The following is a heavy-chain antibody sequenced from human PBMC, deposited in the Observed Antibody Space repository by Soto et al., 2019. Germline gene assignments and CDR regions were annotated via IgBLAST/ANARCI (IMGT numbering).Heavy chain of an antibody. CDR3: TKDLVTTITTLGH. D-gene: IGHD4-17*01. Sequence: LRLSCAASGYTFSSYVMTWVRQAPGKGLEWVSSISGVGTSKFYADSVKGRFTISRDNSKNILYLQMDSLRAEDTAAYYCTKDLVTTITTLGHWGQGTLVTVSS. CDR2: ISGVGTSK. CDR1: GYTFSSYV. J-gene: IGHJ4*02. V-gene: IGHV3-23*01.